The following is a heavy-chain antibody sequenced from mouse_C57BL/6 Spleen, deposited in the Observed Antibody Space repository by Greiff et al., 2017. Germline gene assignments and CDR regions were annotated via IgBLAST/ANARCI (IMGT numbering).Heavy chain of an antibody. V-gene: IGHV1-15*01. D-gene: IGHD1-1*01. CDR2: IDPETGGT. CDR1: GYTFTDYE. Sequence: QVQLQQSGAELVRPGASVTLSCKASGYTFTDYEMHWVKQTPVHGLEWIGAIDPETGGTAYNQKFKGKAILTADKSSSTAYMELRSLTSEDSAVYYCTRSAYYYAPFAYWGQGTLVTVSA. CDR3: TRSAYYYAPFAY. J-gene: IGHJ3*01.